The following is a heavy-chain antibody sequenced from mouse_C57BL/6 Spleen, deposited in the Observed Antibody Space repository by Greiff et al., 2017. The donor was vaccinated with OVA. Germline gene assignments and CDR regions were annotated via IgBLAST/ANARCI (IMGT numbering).Heavy chain of an antibody. CDR2: IYPYNGVS. V-gene: IGHV1-31*01. D-gene: IGHD2-4*01. CDR3: ARSGIYYDYDVVDY. CDR1: GYSFTGYY. Sequence: EVQLVESGPELVKPGASVKISCKASGYSFTGYYMHWVKQSHGNILDWIGYIYPYNGVSSYNQKFKGKATLTVDKSSSTAYMELRSLTSEDSAVYYCARSGIYYDYDVVDYWGQGTTLTVSS. J-gene: IGHJ2*01.